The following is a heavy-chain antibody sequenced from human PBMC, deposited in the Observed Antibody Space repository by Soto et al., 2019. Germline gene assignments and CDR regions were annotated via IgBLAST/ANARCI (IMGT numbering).Heavy chain of an antibody. CDR1: GYTFTTYY. CDR2: INPSGGST. D-gene: IGHD2-15*01. CDR3: ARVYCSGGSCYGIDY. Sequence: QVQLVQSGAEVKKPGASVKVSCKASGYTFTTYYMHWVRQAPGQGLEWMGIINPSGGSTSYAQKFPGRVTMTRDTSTSTVYMKRSSLRSEDTAVYYCARVYCSGGSCYGIDYWGQGTLVTVSS. J-gene: IGHJ4*02. V-gene: IGHV1-46*01.